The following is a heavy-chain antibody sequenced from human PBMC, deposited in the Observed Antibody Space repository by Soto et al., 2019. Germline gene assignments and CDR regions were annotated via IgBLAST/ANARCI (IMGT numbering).Heavy chain of an antibody. CDR1: NGSISGFY. CDR3: VRVGVGIGNHFDS. J-gene: IGHJ4*02. D-gene: IGHD1-26*01. V-gene: IGHV4-59*12. Sequence: SETLSLTCSVSNGSISGFYWTWIRQPPGKILEWIGYIHYSGRTDYNPSLTSRATMSVDTSKNQFSLNLKSITAADTAVYYCVRVGVGIGNHFDSWGRGTLVTVSA. CDR2: IHYSGRT.